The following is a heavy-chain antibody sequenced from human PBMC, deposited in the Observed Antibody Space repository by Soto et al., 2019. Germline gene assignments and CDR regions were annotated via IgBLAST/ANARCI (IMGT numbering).Heavy chain of an antibody. CDR3: ARDQGRATADGPLGNGLDV. J-gene: IGHJ6*02. CDR1: GFSFSDYG. V-gene: IGHV3-33*01. CDR2: IWFDASHE. Sequence: QVHLVESGGGVVQPGTSLRLSCAASGFSFSDYGMHWVRQAPGKGLEWLTIIWFDASHEYYADSVKGRFTISRDNSNNTLYLQLNSLTADDTAVYFCARDQGRATADGPLGNGLDVWGQGIAVTVSS. D-gene: IGHD6-13*01.